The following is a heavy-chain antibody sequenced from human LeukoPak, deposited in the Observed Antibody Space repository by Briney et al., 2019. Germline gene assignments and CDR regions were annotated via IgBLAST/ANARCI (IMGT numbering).Heavy chain of an antibody. D-gene: IGHD5-24*01. J-gene: IGHJ4*02. CDR2: INPNSGGT. CDR1: GYTFTDYY. CDR3: ARDSNPPSGGCLQCWGY. Sequence: ASVKVSCKASGYTFTDYYIYWVRQAPGQGLEWMGWINPNSGGTNFAQTFQGRVTMTRDASISTAYMELSRLRSDDTAVYYCARDSNPPSGGCLQCWGYWGQGTLVTVTS. V-gene: IGHV1-2*02.